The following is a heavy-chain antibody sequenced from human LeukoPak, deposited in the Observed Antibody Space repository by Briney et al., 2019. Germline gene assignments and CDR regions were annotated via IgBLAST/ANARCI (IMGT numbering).Heavy chain of an antibody. CDR3: ARESLYCTNGVCYLVLDY. CDR1: GYTFTSYA. D-gene: IGHD2-8*01. Sequence: GASVKVSCKASGYTFTSYAMHWVRQAPGQRLEWMGWSNAGNGNTKYSQGFQGRVTITRDTSASTAYMELSSLRSEDMAVYYCARESLYCTNGVCYLVLDYWGQGTLVTVSS. CDR2: SNAGNGNT. V-gene: IGHV1-3*02. J-gene: IGHJ4*02.